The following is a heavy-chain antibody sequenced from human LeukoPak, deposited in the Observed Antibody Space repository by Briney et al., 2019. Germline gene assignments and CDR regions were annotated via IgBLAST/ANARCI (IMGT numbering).Heavy chain of an antibody. CDR3: ARYCSGGSCYLIYGMDV. CDR2: IYHSGST. J-gene: IGHJ6*02. CDR1: GGSISSSNW. D-gene: IGHD2-15*01. Sequence: PSGTLSLTCAVSGGSISSSNWWSWVRQPPGKGLEWIGEIYHSGSTNYNPSLKSRVTISVDKSKNQFSLKLSSVTAADTAVYYCARYCSGGSCYLIYGMDVWGQGTTVTVSS. V-gene: IGHV4-4*02.